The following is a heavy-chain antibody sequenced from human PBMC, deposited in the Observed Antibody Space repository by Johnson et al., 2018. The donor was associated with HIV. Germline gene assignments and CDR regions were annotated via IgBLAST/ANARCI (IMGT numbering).Heavy chain of an antibody. CDR1: GFTVTNAW. Sequence: VQLVESGGGLVKPGGSLRLSCGPSGFTVTNAWMNWVRQAPGKGLAWVGRIKSKTDGGTTDYAAPMKGRFTISRDDSKTTVYLQMNSLRAEDTALYYCSRDVGVVVATNAFDIWGQGTMVTVSS. CDR3: SRDVGVVVATNAFDI. D-gene: IGHD2-15*01. V-gene: IGHV3-15*05. J-gene: IGHJ3*02. CDR2: IKSKTDGGTT.